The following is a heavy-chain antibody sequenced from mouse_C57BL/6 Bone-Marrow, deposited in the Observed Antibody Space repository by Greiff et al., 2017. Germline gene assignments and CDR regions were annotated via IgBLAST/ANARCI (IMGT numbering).Heavy chain of an antibody. D-gene: IGHD1-1*01. V-gene: IGHV3-6*01. CDR3: ALLRFYAMDY. CDR2: ISYDGSN. J-gene: IGHJ4*01. CDR1: GYSITSGYY. Sequence: EVQLQESGPGLVKPSQSLSLTCSVTGYSITSGYYWNWIRQFPGNKLEWMGYISYDGSNNYNPSLKNRISITRDTSKNQFFLKLNSVTTEDTATYYCALLRFYAMDYWGQGTSVTVSS.